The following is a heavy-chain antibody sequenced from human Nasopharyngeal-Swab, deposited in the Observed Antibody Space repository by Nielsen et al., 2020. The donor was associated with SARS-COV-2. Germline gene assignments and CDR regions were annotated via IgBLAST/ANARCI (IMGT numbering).Heavy chain of an antibody. J-gene: IGHJ4*02. D-gene: IGHD3-3*01. V-gene: IGHV3-23*01. CDR2: ISGSGGST. Sequence: GESLKISCAASGFTFSSYAMSWVRQAPGKGLEWVSSISGSGGSTYYADSVKGRFTISRDNSKNTLYLQMNSLRAEDTAVYYCAKDHTIFGGNPDYWGQGTLVTVSS. CDR1: GFTFSSYA. CDR3: AKDHTIFGGNPDY.